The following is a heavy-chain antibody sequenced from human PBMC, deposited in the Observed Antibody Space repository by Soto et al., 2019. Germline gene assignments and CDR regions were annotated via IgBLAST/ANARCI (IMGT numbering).Heavy chain of an antibody. D-gene: IGHD2-2*01. V-gene: IGHV4-30-2*01. J-gene: IGHJ6*02. CDR2: IDHTGNT. Sequence: QLQLQESGSGLVKPSQTLSLTCTVSGGSINSGGYSWIWIRQPPGKGLEWIGYIDHTGNTFYNPSLQSRVTISVDQSKNQFSLSLGSVTAADPAMYYCARVERTLSTPFAYGMDVWGQGTTVTVSS. CDR1: GGSINSGGYS. CDR3: ARVERTLSTPFAYGMDV.